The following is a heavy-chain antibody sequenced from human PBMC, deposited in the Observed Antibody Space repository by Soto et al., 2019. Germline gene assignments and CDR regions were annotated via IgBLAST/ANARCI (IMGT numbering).Heavy chain of an antibody. CDR3: ASGLVPAALAARPQCYFDY. D-gene: IGHD6-6*01. J-gene: IGHJ4*02. CDR1: GGTFISYS. Sequence: QVQLVQSGAEVKKPGSSVKVSCKASGGTFISYSTNWVRQAPGQGLEWMGGIIPMFGTAQYAQRYQGRVTITADESTSTVYMELTTLVSEDSAVYYCASGLVPAALAARPQCYFDYWGQGTLVTVSS. V-gene: IGHV1-69*12. CDR2: IIPMFGTA.